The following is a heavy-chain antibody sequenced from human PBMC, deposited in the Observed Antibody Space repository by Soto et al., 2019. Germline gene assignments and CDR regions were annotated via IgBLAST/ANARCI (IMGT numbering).Heavy chain of an antibody. V-gene: IGHV4-59*12. CDR1: GGSISSYY. CDR3: ARDRGWLYYYGMDV. CDR2: IYYSGST. D-gene: IGHD3-22*01. Sequence: SETLSLTCTVSGGSISSYYWSWIRQPPGKGLEWIGYIYYSGSTYYNPSLKSRVTISVDTSKNQFSLKLSSVTAADTAVYYCARDRGWLYYYGMDVWGQGTTVTVSS. J-gene: IGHJ6*02.